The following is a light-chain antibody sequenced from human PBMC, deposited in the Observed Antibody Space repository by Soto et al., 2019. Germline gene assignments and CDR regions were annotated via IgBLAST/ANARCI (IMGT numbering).Light chain of an antibody. V-gene: IGKV1-16*01. CDR3: QQYAPYPLS. CDR2: GAF. Sequence: DIQMTQSPSSLSASVGDRVIITCRASQDINRYLAWFQQKPGKAPKSLIYGAFILQGGVPSRFSGSGSGIDFTLTINSLQPEDFATYFCQQYAPYPLSFGGGTSVDIK. CDR1: QDINRY. J-gene: IGKJ4*01.